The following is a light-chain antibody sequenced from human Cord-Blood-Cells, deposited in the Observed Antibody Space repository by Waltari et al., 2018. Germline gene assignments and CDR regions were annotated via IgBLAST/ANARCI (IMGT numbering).Light chain of an antibody. J-gene: IGLJ1*01. Sequence: QSALTQPASVSGSPGQSITISCTGTSSDVGSYNLVSWYQQHPGKAPKLMIYEVSKRPSGVSNRSSGSTSGNTASLTISGLQAEDEADYYCCSYAGSSTYVFGTGTKVTVL. CDR3: CSYAGSSTYV. CDR1: SSDVGSYNL. V-gene: IGLV2-23*02. CDR2: EVS.